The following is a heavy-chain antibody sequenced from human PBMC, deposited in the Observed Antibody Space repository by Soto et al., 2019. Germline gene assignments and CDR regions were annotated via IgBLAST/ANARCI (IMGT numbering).Heavy chain of an antibody. J-gene: IGHJ4*02. CDR3: ARQGGPRGSGYERKIDY. CDR2: IYYSGST. CDR1: GGSISSSSYY. V-gene: IGHV4-39*01. Sequence: QLQLQESGPGLVKPSETLSLTCTVSGGSISSSSYYWGWIRQPPGKGLEWIGSIYYSGSTYYNPSLKSRGTISVDTSKNQFSLKLSSVTAADTAVYYCARQGGPRGSGYERKIDYWGQGTLVTVSS. D-gene: IGHD5-12*01.